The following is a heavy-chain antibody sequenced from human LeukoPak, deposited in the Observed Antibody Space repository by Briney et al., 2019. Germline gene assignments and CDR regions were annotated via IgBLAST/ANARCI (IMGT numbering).Heavy chain of an antibody. D-gene: IGHD1-14*01. V-gene: IGHV3-23*01. J-gene: IGHJ4*02. CDR2: ISGSSGRT. CDR1: GFTFSSYA. CDR3: ANPAITDYTDY. Sequence: GGTLRLSCAASGFTFSSYAMNWVRQAPGKGLEWVSAISGSSGRTYYADFVKGRFTISRDNSKNTLYLQMNSLRAGDTAIYFCANPAITDYTDYWGQGTLVTVSS.